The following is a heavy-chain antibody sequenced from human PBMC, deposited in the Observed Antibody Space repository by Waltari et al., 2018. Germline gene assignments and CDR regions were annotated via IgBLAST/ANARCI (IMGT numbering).Heavy chain of an antibody. D-gene: IGHD3-10*01. CDR1: GFSPGTYG. J-gene: IGHJ4*02. V-gene: IGHV3-30*18. CDR3: AKDAFGNTYLDH. CDR2: IFFGGGDS. Sequence: QVQLVESGGGVVQPGLSLRLSCAASGFSPGTYGRHWVRKAPGKGLEWVALIFFGGGDSFYADSVRGRFTISRDNSKNTLYLDIDSLRLDDTASYYCAKDAFGNTYLDHWGQGTLVTVSS.